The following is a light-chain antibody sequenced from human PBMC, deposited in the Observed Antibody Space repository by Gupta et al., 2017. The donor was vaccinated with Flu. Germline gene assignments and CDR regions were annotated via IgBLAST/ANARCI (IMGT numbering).Light chain of an antibody. V-gene: IGLV1-51*02. CDR3: GSWDDRLNGWV. CDR2: ENS. J-gene: IGLJ3*02. CDR1: SSNIGSYD. Sequence: RVIISCSGSSSNIGSYDVSWFRHLPGTAPKRLISENSRRTSGIPDRFSGSKSGTAATLVISGLQTGDEADYYCGSWDDRLNGWVFGGGTKLTVL.